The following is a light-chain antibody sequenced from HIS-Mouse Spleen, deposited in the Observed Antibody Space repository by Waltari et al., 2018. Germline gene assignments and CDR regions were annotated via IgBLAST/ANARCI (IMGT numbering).Light chain of an antibody. J-gene: IGKJ2*01. CDR3: QQYYSTPYT. Sequence: DIVMTQYPDSLAVSLAERATINCKSSPSVLYSSNNKNDLAWYQQKPGQPPKLLIYWASTRESGVPDRFSGSGSGTDFTLTISSLQAEDVAVYYCQQYYSTPYTFGQGTKLEIK. V-gene: IGKV4-1*01. CDR1: PSVLYSSNNKND. CDR2: WAS.